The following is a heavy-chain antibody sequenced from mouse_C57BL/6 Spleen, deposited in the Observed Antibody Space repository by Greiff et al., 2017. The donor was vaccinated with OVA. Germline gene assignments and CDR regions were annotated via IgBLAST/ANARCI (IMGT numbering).Heavy chain of an antibody. J-gene: IGHJ3*01. Sequence: EVQLQESGPGLVKPSQSLSLTCSVTGYSITSGYYWNWIRQFPGNKLEWMGYISYDGSNNYNPSLKNRISITRDTSKNQFFLKLNSVTTEDTATYYCARGGLLPFAYWGQGTLVTVSA. CDR3: ARGGLLPFAY. D-gene: IGHD2-3*01. CDR2: ISYDGSN. V-gene: IGHV3-6*01. CDR1: GYSITSGYY.